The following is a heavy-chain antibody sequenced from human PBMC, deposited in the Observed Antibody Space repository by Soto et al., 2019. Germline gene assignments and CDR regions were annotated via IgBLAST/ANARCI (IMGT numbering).Heavy chain of an antibody. Sequence: VASVKVSCKASGGTFSSYAISWVRQAPGQGLEWMGGIIPIFGTANYAQKFQGRVTITADESTSTAYMELSSLRSEDTAVYYCAREGNGSSWHFRGRSYGMDVWGQGTTVTVSS. CDR2: IIPIFGTA. CDR3: AREGNGSSWHFRGRSYGMDV. V-gene: IGHV1-69*13. CDR1: GGTFSSYA. D-gene: IGHD6-13*01. J-gene: IGHJ6*02.